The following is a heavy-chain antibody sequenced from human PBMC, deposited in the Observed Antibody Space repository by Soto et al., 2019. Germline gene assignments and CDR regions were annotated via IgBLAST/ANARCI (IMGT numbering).Heavy chain of an antibody. D-gene: IGHD6-19*01. Sequence: ASVKVSCKASGYPFTGYYMHWVRQAPGQGLEWMGWINPNSGGTNYAQKFQGRVTMTRDTSISTAYMELSRLRSDDTAVYYCARAPNVAVAGPYYFDYWGQGTLVTVSS. CDR3: ARAPNVAVAGPYYFDY. J-gene: IGHJ4*02. V-gene: IGHV1-2*02. CDR2: INPNSGGT. CDR1: GYPFTGYY.